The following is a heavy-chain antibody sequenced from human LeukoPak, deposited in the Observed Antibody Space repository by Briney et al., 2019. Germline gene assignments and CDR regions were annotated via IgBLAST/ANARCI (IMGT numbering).Heavy chain of an antibody. V-gene: IGHV4-39*07. Sequence: PSETLSLTCTVSGGSISSSSYYWGWIRQPPGTGLEWIGSIYYSGSTYYNPSLKSRVTISVDTSKNQFSLKLSSVTAADTAVYYCARDEGGAVAADFDYWGQGTLVTASS. CDR3: ARDEGGAVAADFDY. CDR1: GGSISSSSYY. D-gene: IGHD6-19*01. J-gene: IGHJ4*02. CDR2: IYYSGST.